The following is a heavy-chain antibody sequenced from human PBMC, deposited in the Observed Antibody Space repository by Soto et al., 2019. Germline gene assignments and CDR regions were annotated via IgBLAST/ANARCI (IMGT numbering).Heavy chain of an antibody. CDR2: IYPTGST. D-gene: IGHD2-2*01. V-gene: IGHV4-4*07. Sequence: SETLSLTCTASGDSFSNYYCNWARKSAGKGLEWIGRIYPTGSTTYNSSLKRRLTMPVDTSKNRFSLRLTSMTAAATAGPFPATGRSEVVPGAVNACGEGPLVTVSS. CDR1: GDSFSNYY. CDR3: ATGRSEVVPGAVNA. J-gene: IGHJ5*02.